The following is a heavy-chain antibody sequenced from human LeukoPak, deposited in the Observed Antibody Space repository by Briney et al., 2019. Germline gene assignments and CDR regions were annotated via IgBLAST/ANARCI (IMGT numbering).Heavy chain of an antibody. CDR1: GFTFSSYA. V-gene: IGHV3-64*01. J-gene: IGHJ4*02. D-gene: IGHD6-6*01. CDR2: ISSNGGST. CDR3: ARNEYSSSSVYDY. Sequence: GGSLRLSCAASGFTFSSYAMHWVRQAPGMGLEYVSAISSNGGSTYYANSVKGRFTISRDNSKNTLYLQMGSLRAEDMAVYYCARNEYSSSSVYDYWGQGTLVTVSS.